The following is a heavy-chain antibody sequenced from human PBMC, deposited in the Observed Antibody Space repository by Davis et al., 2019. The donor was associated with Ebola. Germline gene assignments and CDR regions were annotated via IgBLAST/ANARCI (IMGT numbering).Heavy chain of an antibody. J-gene: IGHJ4*02. V-gene: IGHV4-39*01. CDR1: GGSISSSSYY. CDR3: ARGEAIAVADLDY. D-gene: IGHD6-19*01. CDR2: IYYSGST. Sequence: PSETLSLTCTVSGGSISSSSYYWGWIRQPPGKGLEWIGSIYYSGSTYYNPSLKSRVTISVDTSKNQFSLKLSSVTAADTAVYYCARGEAIAVADLDYWGQGTLVTVSS.